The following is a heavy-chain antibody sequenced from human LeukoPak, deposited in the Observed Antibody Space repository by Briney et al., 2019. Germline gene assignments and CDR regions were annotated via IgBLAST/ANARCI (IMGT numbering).Heavy chain of an antibody. CDR1: GFTFSNSW. J-gene: IGHJ4*02. Sequence: GGSLRHSRVASGFTFSNSWMSWLRQAPGRGLEWVGRIKSKTDGATTDYAAPVKGRFTISRDDSKNTLYLQMNSLKIEDTAVYYCTSAHTDSSGWLENWGQGTLVTVSS. V-gene: IGHV3-15*01. CDR2: IKSKTDGATT. CDR3: TSAHTDSSGWLEN. D-gene: IGHD6-25*01.